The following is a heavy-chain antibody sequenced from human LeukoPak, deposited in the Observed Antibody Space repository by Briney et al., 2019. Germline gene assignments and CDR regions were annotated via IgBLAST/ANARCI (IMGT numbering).Heavy chain of an antibody. V-gene: IGHV3-21*01. CDR2: ISSSSSYI. J-gene: IGHJ4*02. Sequence: GGSLRLSCAASGFTFSSYSMNWVRQAPGKGLEWVSSISSSSSYIYYADSVKGRFTISRDNAKNSLYLQMNSLRAEDTAVYYCARGVVPAAPPFDYWGQGTLVTVSS. CDR3: ARGVVPAAPPFDY. D-gene: IGHD2-2*01. CDR1: GFTFSSYS.